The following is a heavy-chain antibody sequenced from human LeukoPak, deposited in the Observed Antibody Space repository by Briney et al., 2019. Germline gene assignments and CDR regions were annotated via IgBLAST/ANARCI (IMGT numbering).Heavy chain of an antibody. CDR1: GYTFTSYG. D-gene: IGHD3-9*01. J-gene: IGHJ3*02. CDR3: AGAYYDILTGYWDAFDI. V-gene: IGHV1-18*01. CDR2: ISAYNGNT. Sequence: ASVKVACKASGYTFTSYGISWVRQAPGQGLEWMGWISAYNGNTNYAQKLQGRVTMTTDTSTSTAYMELRSLRSDDTAVYYCAGAYYDILTGYWDAFDIWGQGTMVTVSS.